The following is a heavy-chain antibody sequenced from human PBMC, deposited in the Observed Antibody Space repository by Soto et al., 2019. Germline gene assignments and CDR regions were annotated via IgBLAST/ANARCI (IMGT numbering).Heavy chain of an antibody. CDR3: ARGGYDILTGYSHDY. CDR2: INHSGST. J-gene: IGHJ4*02. D-gene: IGHD3-9*01. Sequence: QVQLQQWGAGLLKPSETLSLTCAVYGGSFSGYYWSWIRQPPGKGLEWIGEINHSGSTNYNPSLKSRVTISVDTSKNQFSLKLSSVTAADTAVYYCARGGYDILTGYSHDYWGQGTLVTVSS. V-gene: IGHV4-34*01. CDR1: GGSFSGYY.